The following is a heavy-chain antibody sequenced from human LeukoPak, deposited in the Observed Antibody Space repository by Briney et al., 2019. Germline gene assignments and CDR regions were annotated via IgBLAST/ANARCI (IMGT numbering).Heavy chain of an antibody. J-gene: IGHJ4*02. CDR3: AKGSDLWTYDFDS. Sequence: LAGGSLRLSCAASGFTFSRYAMTWVRRAPGKGLEWVSTIGDSGDKSYYPDSVKGRFTISRDLSKDTLFLEMHNLRAEDTAVYYCAKGSDLWTYDFDSWGQGTLVTVSS. CDR2: IGDSGDKS. V-gene: IGHV3-23*01. D-gene: IGHD3/OR15-3a*01. CDR1: GFTFSRYA.